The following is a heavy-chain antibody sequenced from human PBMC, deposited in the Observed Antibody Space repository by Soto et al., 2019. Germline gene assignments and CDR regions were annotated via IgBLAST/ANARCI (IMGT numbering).Heavy chain of an antibody. Sequence: SGPTLVNPTQTLTLTCTFSGFSLSTSEVGVAWIRQPPGKALEWLALIYYDDDERYSPSLKSRLTITTDTSKNQVVLTLTNMHPVDTATYYCARALGYCRGASCYPLFDYWGQGALVTVSS. D-gene: IGHD2-2*01. CDR1: GFSLSTSEVG. V-gene: IGHV2-5*02. CDR2: IYYDDDE. CDR3: ARALGYCRGASCYPLFDY. J-gene: IGHJ4*02.